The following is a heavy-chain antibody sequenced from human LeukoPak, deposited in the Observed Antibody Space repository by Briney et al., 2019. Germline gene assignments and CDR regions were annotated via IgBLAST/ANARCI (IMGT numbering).Heavy chain of an antibody. V-gene: IGHV3-72*01. J-gene: IGHJ6*02. CDR2: IRNRANSYTT. D-gene: IGHD2-2*01. CDR3: TRGASSLNTRHYYGMDV. CDR1: GFIFSDHY. Sequence: PGGSLRLSCAASGFIFSDHYMDWVRQAPGKGLDWVARIRNRANSYTTEYVASVKGRFTVSRDDSKNSLYLQMNSLETEGTAVYYCTRGASSLNTRHYYGMDVWGQGTTVTVSS.